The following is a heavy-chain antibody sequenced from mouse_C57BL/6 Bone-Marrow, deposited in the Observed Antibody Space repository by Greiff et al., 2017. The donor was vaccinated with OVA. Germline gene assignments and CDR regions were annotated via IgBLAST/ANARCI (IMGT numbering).Heavy chain of an antibody. V-gene: IGHV10-1*01. CDR2: IRSKSNNYAT. Sequence: EVQLVESGGGLVQPTGSLKLSCAASGFSFNTYAMNWVRQAPGKGLEWVARIRSKSNNYATYYADSVKDSFTISRDDSESMLYLQMNNLKTEDTAMYYCVRFPDGYYAWFAYWGQGTLVTVSA. J-gene: IGHJ3*01. D-gene: IGHD2-3*01. CDR3: VRFPDGYYAWFAY. CDR1: GFSFNTYA.